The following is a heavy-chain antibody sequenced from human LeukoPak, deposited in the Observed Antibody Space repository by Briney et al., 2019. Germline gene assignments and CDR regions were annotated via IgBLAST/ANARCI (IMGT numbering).Heavy chain of an antibody. D-gene: IGHD3-10*01. J-gene: IGHJ4*02. Sequence: SETLSLTCTLSGDSITSSDHYWVWIRQSPGKGLEWIGSVSHSGNTYYKSSLRSRITITVYRAKNQFSLKLCSVTAADTAVYYCARVGNLYYYGSGSYSGFDYWGQGTLVTVSS. CDR3: ARVGNLYYYGSGSYSGFDY. CDR2: VSHSGNT. V-gene: IGHV4-39*07. CDR1: GDSITSSDHY.